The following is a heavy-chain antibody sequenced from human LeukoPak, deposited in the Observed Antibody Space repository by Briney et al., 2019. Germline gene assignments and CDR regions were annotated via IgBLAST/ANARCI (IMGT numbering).Heavy chain of an antibody. J-gene: IGHJ4*02. Sequence: PSETLSLTCTVSGGSISCYYWSWIRQPPGKGLEWIGYIYYSGSTNYNPSLKSRVTISVDTSKNQFSLKLSSVTAADTAVYYCAREIWFGEGYFDYWGQGTLVTVSS. CDR1: GGSISCYY. CDR2: IYYSGST. V-gene: IGHV4-59*01. D-gene: IGHD3-10*01. CDR3: AREIWFGEGYFDY.